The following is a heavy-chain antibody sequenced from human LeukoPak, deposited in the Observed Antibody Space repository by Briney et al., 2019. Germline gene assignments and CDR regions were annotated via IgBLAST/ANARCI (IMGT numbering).Heavy chain of an antibody. D-gene: IGHD3-16*01. CDR3: VRDQGGAVSY. CDR1: RFTFSSYS. CDR2: ISSLSGTI. V-gene: IGHV3-48*01. J-gene: IGHJ4*02. Sequence: GGSLRVSCAASRFTFSSYSMNWVRQAPGKGLEWVSYISSLSGTINYADSVKGRFIISRDNAKNSMFLQMNSLRAEDTAVYYCVRDQGGAVSYWGQGTLVTVSS.